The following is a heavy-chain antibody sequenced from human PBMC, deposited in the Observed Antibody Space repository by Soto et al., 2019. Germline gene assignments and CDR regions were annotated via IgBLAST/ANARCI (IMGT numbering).Heavy chain of an antibody. Sequence: GGSLRLSCAASGFTFSSYGMHWVRQAPGKGLEWVAVIWYDGSNKYYADSVKGRFTISRDNSKNTLYLQMNSLRAEDTAVCYCARDRGNWNDDGMDVWGQGTTVTVSS. CDR2: IWYDGSNK. J-gene: IGHJ6*02. D-gene: IGHD1-20*01. CDR1: GFTFSSYG. V-gene: IGHV3-33*01. CDR3: ARDRGNWNDDGMDV.